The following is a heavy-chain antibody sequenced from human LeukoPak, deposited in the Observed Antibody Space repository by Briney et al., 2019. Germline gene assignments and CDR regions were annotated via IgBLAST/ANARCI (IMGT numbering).Heavy chain of an antibody. D-gene: IGHD3-16*01. V-gene: IGHV4-38-2*02. CDR2: ISHTRTI. Sequence: SETLSLTCTVSGYPISNGYYWGWIRQPPGKGLEWIGSISHTRTIYYSPSLKSRVTISLDTSKKQFSLKLSSVTAADRAVYYCAREAFGPGGAFDIWGQGTMVTVSS. J-gene: IGHJ3*02. CDR1: GYPISNGYY. CDR3: AREAFGPGGAFDI.